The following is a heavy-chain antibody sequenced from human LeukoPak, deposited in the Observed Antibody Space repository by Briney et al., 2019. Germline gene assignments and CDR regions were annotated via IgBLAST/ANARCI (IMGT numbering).Heavy chain of an antibody. V-gene: IGHV1-18*01. CDR2: ISAYNGNT. D-gene: IGHD3-22*01. CDR1: GYTFTIYD. Sequence: ASMKVSCKASGYTFTIYDINWVRQAPGQGLEWMGWISAYNGNTNYAQKLQGRVTMTTDTSTSTAYMELRSLRSDDTAVYYCARHPPPTYYYDSSGYYYFDYWGQGTLVTVSS. CDR3: ARHPPPTYYYDSSGYYYFDY. J-gene: IGHJ4*02.